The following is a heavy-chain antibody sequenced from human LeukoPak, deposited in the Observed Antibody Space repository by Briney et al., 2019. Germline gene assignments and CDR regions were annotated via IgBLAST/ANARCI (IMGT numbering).Heavy chain of an antibody. Sequence: NPGGSLRLSCAASGFTFSSYSMNWVRQAPGKGLEWVSSISSSSSYIYYADSVKGRFTISRDNAKNSLYLQMNSLRAEDTAVYYCASGFSGSGWYFDYWGQGTLVTVSS. D-gene: IGHD6-19*01. CDR2: ISSSSSYI. J-gene: IGHJ4*02. CDR1: GFTFSSYS. CDR3: ASGFSGSGWYFDY. V-gene: IGHV3-21*01.